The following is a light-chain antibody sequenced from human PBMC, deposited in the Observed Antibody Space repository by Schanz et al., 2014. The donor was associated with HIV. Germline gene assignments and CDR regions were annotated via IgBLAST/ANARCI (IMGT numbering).Light chain of an antibody. V-gene: IGKV1-39*01. CDR1: QNLSPY. Sequence: DVQLTQFPSSLSASVGDRVTVSCRTSQNLSPYLNWYHQKPGKAPELLIYAASRLTSGVASRFSGSGDGTDFTLIISSLHPEDFATYYCQQTYTTPSITFGQGTRRAIK. CDR3: QQTYTTPSIT. CDR2: AAS. J-gene: IGKJ5*01.